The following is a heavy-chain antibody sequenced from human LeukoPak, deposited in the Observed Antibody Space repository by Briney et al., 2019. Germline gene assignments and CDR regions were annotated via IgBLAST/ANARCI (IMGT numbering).Heavy chain of an antibody. D-gene: IGHD3-22*01. CDR2: IYYSGST. Sequence: SETLSLTCTVSGGSISSNYWSWFRRPPGEGLEWIGYIYYSGSTNYNPSLKSRVTISVDTSKTQFSLKLSSVTAADTAVYYCARLGDSRGYSDYWGQGTLVTVSS. CDR3: ARLGDSRGYSDY. V-gene: IGHV4-59*08. CDR1: GGSISSNY. J-gene: IGHJ4*02.